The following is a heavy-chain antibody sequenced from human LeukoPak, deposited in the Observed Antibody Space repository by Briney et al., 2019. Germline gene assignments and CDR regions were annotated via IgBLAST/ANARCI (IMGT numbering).Heavy chain of an antibody. CDR1: GFTFSSYS. J-gene: IGHJ4*02. D-gene: IGHD2-21*01. Sequence: GGSLRLSCAASGFTFSSYSMTWVRQAPGKGLEWVSSISVSGGTTYYADSVKGRFTISRDNSKNTLYLQMNSLRAEDTAVYYCARLEHGDYGIDYWGQGTLVTVSS. CDR2: ISVSGGTT. V-gene: IGHV3-23*01. CDR3: ARLEHGDYGIDY.